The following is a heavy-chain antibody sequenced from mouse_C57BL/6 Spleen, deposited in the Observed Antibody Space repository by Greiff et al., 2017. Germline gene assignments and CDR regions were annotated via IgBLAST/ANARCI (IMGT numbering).Heavy chain of an antibody. V-gene: IGHV1-39*01. Sequence: VQLQQSGPELVKPGASVKISCKASGYSFTDYNMNWVKQSNGKSLEWIGVINPNFGTTSYNQKFKGKATLTVDQSSSTAYMQLNSLTSEDSAVYYCALITTVVDYFDDWGQGTTLTVSS. D-gene: IGHD1-1*01. J-gene: IGHJ2*01. CDR3: ALITTVVDYFDD. CDR2: INPNFGTT. CDR1: GYSFTDYN.